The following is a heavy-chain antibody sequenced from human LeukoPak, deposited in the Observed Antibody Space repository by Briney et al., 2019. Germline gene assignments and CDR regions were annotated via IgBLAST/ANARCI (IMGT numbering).Heavy chain of an antibody. D-gene: IGHD2-2*01. Sequence: ASVKVSCKVSGYTLTELSMHWVRQAPGKGLEWMGGFDPEDGETIYAQKFQGRVTITTDESTSTAYMELSSLRSEDTAVYYCARRGHCSSTSCSGTNAFDIWGQGTMVTVSS. CDR3: ARRGHCSSTSCSGTNAFDI. J-gene: IGHJ3*02. CDR1: GYTLTELS. CDR2: FDPEDGET. V-gene: IGHV1-24*01.